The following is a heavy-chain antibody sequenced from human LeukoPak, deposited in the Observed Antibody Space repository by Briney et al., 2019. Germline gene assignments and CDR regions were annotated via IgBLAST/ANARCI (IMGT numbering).Heavy chain of an antibody. J-gene: IGHJ2*01. Sequence: PGGSLRLSCAASGFTFSSYAMGWVRQAPGKGLEWVSAISGSGGSTYYADSVKGRFTISRDNSKNTLYLQMNSLRAEDTAVYYCSKRYSGYEADWYFDLWGRGTLVTVSS. D-gene: IGHD5-12*01. CDR1: GFTFSSYA. CDR3: SKRYSGYEADWYFDL. V-gene: IGHV3-23*01. CDR2: ISGSGGST.